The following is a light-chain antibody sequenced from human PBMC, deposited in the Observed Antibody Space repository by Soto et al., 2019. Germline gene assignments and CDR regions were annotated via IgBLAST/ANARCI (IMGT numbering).Light chain of an antibody. CDR3: QQYNSDSKT. CDR1: QSISNW. V-gene: IGKV1-5*01. Sequence: DIQMTQSPSTLSASVGDRVTIACRASQSISNWMAWYQQKPGKAPKLLIFDASNLESGVPSRFSGSGSGTEFTLTISSLQPDDVATYYCQQYNSDSKTFGQGTKLEIK. CDR2: DAS. J-gene: IGKJ2*01.